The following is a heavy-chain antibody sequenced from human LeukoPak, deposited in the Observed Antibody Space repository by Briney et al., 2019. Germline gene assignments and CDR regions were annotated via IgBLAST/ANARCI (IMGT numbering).Heavy chain of an antibody. CDR3: ARGDFWNGYYNY. D-gene: IGHD3-3*01. Sequence: PSETLSLTCTVSGGSISGYYWSWIRQPAGKRLEWIGRVYTSGSTNYNPSLKSRVTMSVDTSRNQFSLKLTSVTAADTAVYHCARGDFWNGYYNYWGQGTLVTFSS. CDR1: GGSISGYY. J-gene: IGHJ4*02. CDR2: VYTSGST. V-gene: IGHV4-4*07.